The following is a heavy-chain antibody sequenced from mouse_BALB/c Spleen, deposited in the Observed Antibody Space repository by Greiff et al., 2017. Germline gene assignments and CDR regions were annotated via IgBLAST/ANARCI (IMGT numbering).Heavy chain of an antibody. Sequence: EVKVVESGGGLVKPGGSLKLSCAASGFTFSDYYMYWVRQTPEKRLEWVATISDGGSYTYYPDSVKGRFTISRDNAKNNLYLQMSSLKSEDTAMYYCARDQAGTNAMDYWGQGTSVTVSS. CDR1: GFTFSDYY. J-gene: IGHJ4*01. V-gene: IGHV5-4*02. CDR2: ISDGGSYT. D-gene: IGHD3-2*02. CDR3: ARDQAGTNAMDY.